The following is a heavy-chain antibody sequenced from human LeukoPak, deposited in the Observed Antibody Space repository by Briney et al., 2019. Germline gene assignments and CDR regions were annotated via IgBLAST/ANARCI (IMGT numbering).Heavy chain of an antibody. CDR1: GFTFSSYS. D-gene: IGHD3-10*01. V-gene: IGHV3-48*04. J-gene: IGHJ6*03. Sequence: GGSLRLSCAASGFTFSSYSMNWVRQAPGKGLEWVSSISSSGSTIYYADSVKGRFTISRDNAKNSLYLQMNSLRAGDTAVYYCARDQYGSGDGYYMDVWGKGTTVTISS. CDR2: ISSSGSTI. CDR3: ARDQYGSGDGYYMDV.